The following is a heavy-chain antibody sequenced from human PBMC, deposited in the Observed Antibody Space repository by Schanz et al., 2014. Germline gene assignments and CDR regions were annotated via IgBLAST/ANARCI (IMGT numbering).Heavy chain of an antibody. CDR3: VSSGSYSSYAF. CDR2: IKHDGSVK. Sequence: EVQLLESGGGLIQPGGSLRLSCAASGFIFGSSVMAWVRQAPGKGLEWVANIKHDGSVKDYVDSVEGRFTISRDNAKNSLYLQMNSLRAEDTAVYHCVSSGSYSSYAFWGQGTLVTVSS. V-gene: IGHV3-7*01. CDR1: GFIFGSSV. J-gene: IGHJ4*02. D-gene: IGHD3-10*01.